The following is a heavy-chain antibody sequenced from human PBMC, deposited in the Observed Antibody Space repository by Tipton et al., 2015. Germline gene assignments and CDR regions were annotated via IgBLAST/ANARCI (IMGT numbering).Heavy chain of an antibody. CDR2: IYYSGST. J-gene: IGHJ6*02. CDR1: GGSISSGHW. D-gene: IGHD3-10*01. V-gene: IGHV4-61*01. Sequence: TLSLTCAVSGGSISSGHWWSWVRQPPGKGLEWIGYIYYSGSTNYNPSLKSRVTISVDTSKNQFSLKLSSVTAADTAVYYCARGHYVSRMDVWGQGTTATVSS. CDR3: ARGHYVSRMDV.